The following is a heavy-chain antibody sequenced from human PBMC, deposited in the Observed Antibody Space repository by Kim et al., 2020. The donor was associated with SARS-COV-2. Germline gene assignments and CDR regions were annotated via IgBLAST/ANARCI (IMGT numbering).Heavy chain of an antibody. D-gene: IGHD3-10*01. CDR1: GGSINRGHYY. V-gene: IGHV4-39*01. CDR2: ISRDGNT. Sequence: SETLSLTCTVSGGSINRGHYYWGWIRQPPGKGLEWIGSISRDGNTYYNPSLKSRVTVSVDTSKNQFSLKVNSVTAADTAVYYCASVIYYYYGSGAYADWGQGTLVTVSS. J-gene: IGHJ4*02. CDR3: ASVIYYYYGSGAYAD.